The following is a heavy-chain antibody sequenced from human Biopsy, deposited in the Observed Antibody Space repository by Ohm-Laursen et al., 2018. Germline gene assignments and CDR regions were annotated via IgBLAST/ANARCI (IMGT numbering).Heavy chain of an antibody. CDR1: GYAFIVFY. V-gene: IGHV1-2*02. CDR2: INPYSGGA. J-gene: IGHJ6*02. Sequence: ASVKVSCKASGYAFIVFYIHSVRQAPGQGLEWMGWINPYSGGAHYAQTFQCRVTMTRDTSASTAYLDLSRLTSNDPAVYYFGRRKVHGPGRQMDVWGQGTTVIVSS. CDR3: GRRKVHGPGRQMDV. D-gene: IGHD3-10*01.